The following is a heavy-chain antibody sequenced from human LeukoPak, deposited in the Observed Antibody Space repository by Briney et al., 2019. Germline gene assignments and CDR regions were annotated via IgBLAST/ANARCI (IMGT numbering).Heavy chain of an antibody. D-gene: IGHD3-22*01. V-gene: IGHV1-2*02. Sequence: ASVKVSCKASGHTFTGYYIHWVRQAPGQGLEWMGWMNPNSGGTDYAQKFQGRVTMTRDTSISTAYMELSRLRSDDTALYYCTRAPSSGPFDYWGQGTLVTVSS. CDR1: GHTFTGYY. J-gene: IGHJ4*02. CDR2: MNPNSGGT. CDR3: TRAPSSGPFDY.